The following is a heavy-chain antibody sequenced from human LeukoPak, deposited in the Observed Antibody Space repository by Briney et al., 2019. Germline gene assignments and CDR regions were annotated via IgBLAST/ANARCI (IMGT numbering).Heavy chain of an antibody. CDR1: GGSISSGGFY. CDR2: IHHSGDT. J-gene: IGHJ4*02. V-gene: IGHV4-30-2*01. CDR3: ARHPDY. Sequence: SETLSLTCTVSGGSISSGGFYWSWIRQPPGKGLEWIGYIHHSGDTYQNPSLKSRVTVSSDRSKNEFYLKLSSVTAADTAVYYCARHPDYWGQGTLVTVSS.